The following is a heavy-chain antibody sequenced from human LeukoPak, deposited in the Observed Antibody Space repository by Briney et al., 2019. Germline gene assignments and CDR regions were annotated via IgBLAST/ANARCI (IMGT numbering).Heavy chain of an antibody. V-gene: IGHV4-59*08. CDR1: GGSISSYY. J-gene: IGHJ4*02. D-gene: IGHD6-13*01. CDR3: ASGDHWYRLDY. Sequence: SETLSLTCTVSGGSISSYYWSWIRQPPRKGLEWIGYIYYTGSTNYNPSLKSRVTISVDTSKNQFSLKLSSVTAADTAVYYCASGDHWYRLDYWGQGPLVSVSS. CDR2: IYYTGST.